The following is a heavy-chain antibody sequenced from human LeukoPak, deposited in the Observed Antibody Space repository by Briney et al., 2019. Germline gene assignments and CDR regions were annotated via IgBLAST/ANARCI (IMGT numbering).Heavy chain of an antibody. J-gene: IGHJ6*02. Sequence: GGSLRLSCAASGFTLSNYWMSWVRQAPGKGLEWVANIDQDGSDKYYVDSVKGRFTISRDNAKKSLYLQMNSLRAEDTAIYYCAWYGVTHGLDVWGQGTTVTVSS. CDR1: GFTLSNYW. CDR2: IDQDGSDK. V-gene: IGHV3-7*01. D-gene: IGHD3-10*01. CDR3: AWYGVTHGLDV.